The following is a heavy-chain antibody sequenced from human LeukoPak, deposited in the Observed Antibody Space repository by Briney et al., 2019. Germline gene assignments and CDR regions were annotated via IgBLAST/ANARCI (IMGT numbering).Heavy chain of an antibody. CDR3: ARRRDGYNPELDY. Sequence: PGRSLRLSCAASGFTFSRSAMHWVRQPPGKGLEWMAVISNDGMRKFHADSVKGRFTISRDNSKNTPYLQMDSLTTEDTALYYCARRRDGYNPELDYWGQGTLVTVSS. CDR1: GFTFSRSA. J-gene: IGHJ4*02. V-gene: IGHV3-30*04. CDR2: ISNDGMRK. D-gene: IGHD5-24*01.